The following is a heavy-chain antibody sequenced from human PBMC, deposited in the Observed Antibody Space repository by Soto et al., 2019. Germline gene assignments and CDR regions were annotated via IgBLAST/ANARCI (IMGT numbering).Heavy chain of an antibody. D-gene: IGHD3-10*01. CDR3: ARDENYYGSGSYRSTSYYFLQSSGMDV. V-gene: IGHV3-30-3*01. J-gene: IGHJ6*02. Sequence: GGSLRLSCAASGFTFSSYAMHWVRQAPGKGLEWVAVISYDGSNKYYADSVKGRFTISRDNSKNTLYLQMNSLRAEDTAVYYCARDENYYGSGSYRSTSYYFLQSSGMDVWGQGTTVTVSS. CDR2: ISYDGSNK. CDR1: GFTFSSYA.